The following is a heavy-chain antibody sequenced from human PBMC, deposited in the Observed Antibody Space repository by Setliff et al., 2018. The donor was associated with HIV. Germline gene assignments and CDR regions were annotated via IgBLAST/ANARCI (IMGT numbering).Heavy chain of an antibody. CDR3: ARERRDVYYYYYMDV. Sequence: SETLSLTCSVSGGSISSGGYCWSRIRQRPGKGLDWIGYIHYSGSPYYNPSLESRVSISLDTSKNTFSLNVTSLTAADTAVYFCARERRDVYYYYYMDVWGKGTTVTVSS. CDR1: GGSISSGGYC. CDR2: IHYSGSP. V-gene: IGHV4-31*03. J-gene: IGHJ6*03.